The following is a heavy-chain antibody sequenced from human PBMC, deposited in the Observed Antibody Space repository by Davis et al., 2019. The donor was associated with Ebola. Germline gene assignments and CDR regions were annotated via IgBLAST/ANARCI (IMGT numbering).Heavy chain of an antibody. CDR3: ARQDSMITFGGVIVNDY. J-gene: IGHJ4*02. V-gene: IGHV1-69*13. D-gene: IGHD3-16*02. Sequence: SVKVSCKASGYTFTSYGISWVRQAPGQGLEWMGGIIPIFGTANYAQKFQGRVTITADESTSTAYMELSSLRPEDTAVYYCARQDSMITFGGVIVNDYWGQGTLVTVSS. CDR1: GYTFTSYG. CDR2: IIPIFGTA.